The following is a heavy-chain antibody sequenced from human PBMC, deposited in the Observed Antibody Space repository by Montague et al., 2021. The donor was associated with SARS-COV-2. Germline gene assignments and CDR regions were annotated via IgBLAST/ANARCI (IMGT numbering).Heavy chain of an antibody. Sequence: SETLSLTCAVYGDSSDASFWRWTRLSPGTALEWIGVISLTGHTSSNPNPSLRGRVTIPTASSKNPFPLNLTSVTAADTAVYYCARSLYSVSWCPDWGQGTQVTVSS. V-gene: IGHV4-34*01. J-gene: IGHJ4*02. CDR3: ARSLYSVSWCPD. D-gene: IGHD5/OR15-5a*01. CDR2: ISLTGHTSS. CDR1: GDSSDASF.